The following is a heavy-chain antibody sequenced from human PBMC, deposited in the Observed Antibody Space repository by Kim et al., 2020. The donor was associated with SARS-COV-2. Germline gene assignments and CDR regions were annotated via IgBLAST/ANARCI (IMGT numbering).Heavy chain of an antibody. V-gene: IGHV3-23*01. J-gene: IGHJ4*02. CDR2: ISGSGGST. CDR1: GFTFSSYA. Sequence: GGSLRLSCAASGFTFSSYAMSWVRQAPGKGLEWVSAISGSGGSTYYADSVKGRFTISRDNSKNTLYLQMNSLRAEDTAVYYCAKDLYYYDSSGEFDYWGQGTLVTVSS. D-gene: IGHD3-22*01. CDR3: AKDLYYYDSSGEFDY.